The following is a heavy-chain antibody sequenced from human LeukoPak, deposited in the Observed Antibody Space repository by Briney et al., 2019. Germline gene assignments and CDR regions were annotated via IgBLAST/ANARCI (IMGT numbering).Heavy chain of an antibody. D-gene: IGHD6-13*01. J-gene: IGHJ5*02. Sequence: SETLSLTCTVSGGSISSHYWSWIRQPPRKGLEWIGDIYYSGSTNYNPSLKSRVTISVDTSKNQFSLKLSSVTAADTAVYYCARWGSSWEYNWFDPWGQGTLVTVSS. CDR1: GGSISSHY. CDR2: IYYSGST. V-gene: IGHV4-59*11. CDR3: ARWGSSWEYNWFDP.